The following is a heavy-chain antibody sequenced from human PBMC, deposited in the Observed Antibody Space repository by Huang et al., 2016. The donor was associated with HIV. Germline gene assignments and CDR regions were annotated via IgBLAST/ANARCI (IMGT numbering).Heavy chain of an antibody. CDR2: ISAYNGVT. CDR1: GYTFTSYV. CDR3: ARDSPLLGVVIVVVPTAPNAFDI. V-gene: IGHV1-18*01. D-gene: IGHD2-2*01. Sequence: QVQLVQSGVEVKKPGASVKVSCKASGYTFTSYVISWVRQAPGQGLEWMGWISAYNGVTNYAQNVQGRVTMTTDTSTSTAYMELRSLRSDDTAVYYCARDSPLLGVVIVVVPTAPNAFDIWGQGTMVTVSS. J-gene: IGHJ3*02.